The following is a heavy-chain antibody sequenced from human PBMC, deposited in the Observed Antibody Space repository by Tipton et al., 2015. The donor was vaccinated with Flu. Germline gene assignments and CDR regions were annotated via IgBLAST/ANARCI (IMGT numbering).Heavy chain of an antibody. CDR1: GASISSGSYY. CDR3: VRFGAGGSVEAQ. CDR2: IYTSGTT. D-gene: IGHD3-16*01. J-gene: IGHJ1*01. Sequence: TLSLTCTVSGASISSGSYYWSWIRQPAERGLEWVGRIYTSGTTDYNSSLESRVTVSADTSKNQFSLKLTSVTAADTAVYYCVRFGAGGSVEAQWGQGTLVTVSS. V-gene: IGHV4-61*02.